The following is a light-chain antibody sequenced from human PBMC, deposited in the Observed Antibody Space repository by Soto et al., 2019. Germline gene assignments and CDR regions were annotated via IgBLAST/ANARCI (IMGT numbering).Light chain of an antibody. J-gene: IGLJ1*01. V-gene: IGLV2-14*01. Sequence: QSALTQPASVSGSPGQSITISCTGTNSDLGTYDYVSWYQQHPGKAPRLLIYEVFNRPSGVSDRFSGSKSANTASLTISGLQADDEADYYCTAYTASRARVFGPGTKLTVL. CDR3: TAYTASRARV. CDR2: EVF. CDR1: NSDLGTYDY.